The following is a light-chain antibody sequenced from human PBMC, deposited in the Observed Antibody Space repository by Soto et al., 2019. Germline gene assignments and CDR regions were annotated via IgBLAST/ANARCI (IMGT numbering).Light chain of an antibody. Sequence: QSVLTQPASVSGSPGQSITISCTGTSSDVGGYNYVSWYQQHPGEAPKLMIYAVSNRPSGVSNRFSGSKSGNTATLTISGLQAEDEADYYCCSYTISGTYVFGTGTKLTVL. CDR2: AVS. J-gene: IGLJ1*01. CDR1: SSDVGGYNY. V-gene: IGLV2-14*01. CDR3: CSYTISGTYV.